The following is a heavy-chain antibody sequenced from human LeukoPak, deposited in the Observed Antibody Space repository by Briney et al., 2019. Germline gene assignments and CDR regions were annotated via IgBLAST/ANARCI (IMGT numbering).Heavy chain of an antibody. V-gene: IGHV3-11*01. CDR3: ARDPYYYDSSGYFDY. J-gene: IGHJ4*02. D-gene: IGHD3-22*01. Sequence: GGSLRLSCAASGFTFSDYYMSWIRQAPGKGLEWVSYISSSGSTIYYADSVKGRFTISRDNAKNSLYLQMNSLRAEDTAVYYCARDPYYYDSSGYFDYWGQGTLVTVSS. CDR2: ISSSGSTI. CDR1: GFTFSDYY.